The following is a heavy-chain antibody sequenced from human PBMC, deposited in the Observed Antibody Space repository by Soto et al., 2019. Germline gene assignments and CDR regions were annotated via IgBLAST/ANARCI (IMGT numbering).Heavy chain of an antibody. CDR3: AADLGAAAAEYNWFDP. CDR2: IVVGSGNT. CDR1: GFTFTSSA. Sequence: GASVKVSCKASGFTFTSSAVQWVRQARGQRLEWIGWIVVGSGNTNYAQKFQERVTITRDMSTSTAYMELSSLRSEDTAVYYCAADLGAAAAEYNWFDPWGPGTLVTVSS. V-gene: IGHV1-58*01. J-gene: IGHJ5*02. D-gene: IGHD6-13*01.